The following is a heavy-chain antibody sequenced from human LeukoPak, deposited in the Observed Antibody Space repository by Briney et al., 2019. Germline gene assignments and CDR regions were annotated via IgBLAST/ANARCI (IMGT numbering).Heavy chain of an antibody. CDR1: GGSISSSSYY. J-gene: IGHJ6*03. CDR3: ARRRDYYYYTDV. CDR2: IYYSGST. D-gene: IGHD3-10*01. V-gene: IGHV4-39*01. Sequence: SETLSLTCTVSGGSISSSSYYLGWIRQPPGKGLEWIGSIYYSGSTYYNPSLKSRVTISVDTSKNQFSLKLSSVTAADTAVYYCARRRDYYYYTDVWGKGTTVTVSS.